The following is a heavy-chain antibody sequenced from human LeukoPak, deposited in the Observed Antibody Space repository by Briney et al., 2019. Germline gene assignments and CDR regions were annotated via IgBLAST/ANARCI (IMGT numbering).Heavy chain of an antibody. CDR2: FDPEDGET. Sequence: ASVKVSCKVSGYTLTELSMHWVRQAPGKEREWMGGFDPEDGETIYAQKFQGRVTMTEDTSTDTAYMELSSLRSEDTAVYYCATVIDYDVRYFDYWGQGTLVTVSS. CDR3: ATVIDYDVRYFDY. CDR1: GYTLTELS. V-gene: IGHV1-24*01. J-gene: IGHJ4*02. D-gene: IGHD3-3*01.